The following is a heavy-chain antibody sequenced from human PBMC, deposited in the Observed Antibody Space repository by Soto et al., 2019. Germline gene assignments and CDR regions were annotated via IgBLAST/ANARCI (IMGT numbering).Heavy chain of an antibody. V-gene: IGHV3-53*02. CDR2: IYADGTT. J-gene: IGHJ1*01. Sequence: EVQLVETGGGLIQPGGSLSLSCAASGFAVSNSYMSWFRQAPGKGLEWVSVIYADGTTHSADSVRGRFTISRDSSRNTVYLQMNNLRAEDTAVYYCARDWNGDSVIEHWGQGTLVTVSS. CDR3: ARDWNGDSVIEH. D-gene: IGHD4-17*01. CDR1: GFAVSNSY.